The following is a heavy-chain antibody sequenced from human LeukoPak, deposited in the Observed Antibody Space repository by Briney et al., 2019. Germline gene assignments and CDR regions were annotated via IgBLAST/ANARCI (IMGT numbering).Heavy chain of an antibody. CDR1: GYTFTGYA. J-gene: IGHJ3*02. Sequence: ASVKVSCKASGYTFTGYAMQWVRQAPGQRLEWMGWINAGNGNTRYSQKFQGRVTITRDTSASTAYMELSSLRSEDTAVYYCARAVAGTHLDAFDIWGQGTMVTVSS. CDR2: INAGNGNT. D-gene: IGHD6-19*01. CDR3: ARAVAGTHLDAFDI. V-gene: IGHV1-3*01.